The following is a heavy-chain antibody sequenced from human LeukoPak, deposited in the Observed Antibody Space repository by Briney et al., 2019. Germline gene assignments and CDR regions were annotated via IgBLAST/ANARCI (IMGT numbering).Heavy chain of an antibody. Sequence: ASVKVSCTASGGTFSSYAISWVRQAPGQGLEWMGGIIPIFGTANYAQKVQGRVTITADESTSTAYMELSSLRSEDTAVYYCARSLTCSGGSCYGYYYYGMDVWGQGTTVTVSS. V-gene: IGHV1-69*13. CDR3: ARSLTCSGGSCYGYYYYGMDV. CDR2: IIPIFGTA. CDR1: GGTFSSYA. D-gene: IGHD2-15*01. J-gene: IGHJ6*02.